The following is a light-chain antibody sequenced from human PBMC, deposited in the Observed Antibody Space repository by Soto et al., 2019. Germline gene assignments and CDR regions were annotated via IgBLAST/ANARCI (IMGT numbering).Light chain of an antibody. Sequence: QSVLTQPASVSGSPGQSITISCSGTSSDIGDYNYVSWYQHHPGKAPKLMIYEVSNRPSGVSNRFSGSKSGNTASLTISGLQAGDEADYYCSSYTSSSTYVFGTGTKLTVL. CDR3: SSYTSSSTYV. V-gene: IGLV2-14*01. J-gene: IGLJ1*01. CDR1: SSDIGDYNY. CDR2: EVS.